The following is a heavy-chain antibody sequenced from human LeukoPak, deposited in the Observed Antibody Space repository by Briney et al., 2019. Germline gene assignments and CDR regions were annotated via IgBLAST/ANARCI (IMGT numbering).Heavy chain of an antibody. D-gene: IGHD2-2*02. CDR1: GGSISSYY. CDR2: ISYSGST. Sequence: SETLPLTCSVSGGSISSYYWSWIRQPPGKGLEWIGYISYSGSTNYNPSLKSRVTISVDTSKNQFSLKLSSVTAADTAVYYCAREFYTALRSWGQGTLVTVSS. CDR3: AREFYTALRS. J-gene: IGHJ5*02. V-gene: IGHV4-59*01.